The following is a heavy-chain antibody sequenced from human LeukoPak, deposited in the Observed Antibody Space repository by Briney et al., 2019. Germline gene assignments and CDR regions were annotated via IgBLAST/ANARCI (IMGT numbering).Heavy chain of an antibody. V-gene: IGHV4-59*01. Sequence: PSEALSLTCTVSGASISNNYWSWIRQTPGKGLEWIGYIYYSGSTDHNPSLKSRVTISIDTSKNQVSLNLTSVTAADTAVYYCAGEAAGRFYMDVWGKGTTVTVSS. CDR1: GASISNNY. CDR3: AGEAAGRFYMDV. D-gene: IGHD3-3*01. CDR2: IYYSGST. J-gene: IGHJ6*03.